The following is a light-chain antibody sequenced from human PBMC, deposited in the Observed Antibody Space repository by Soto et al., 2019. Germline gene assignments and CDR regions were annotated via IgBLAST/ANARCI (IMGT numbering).Light chain of an antibody. J-gene: IGKJ3*01. CDR3: ELYGGSPLS. V-gene: IGKV3-20*01. CDR1: QSLGGRK. Sequence: EIVLTQSPGTLSLSPGERATLSCRASQSLGGRKLAWYQQKPGQPPRLLIHVASTRATGTPDRFSSSGSGTDFTLTSSRLEPDDFAVYCCELYGGSPLSFGPGTKGDV. CDR2: VAS.